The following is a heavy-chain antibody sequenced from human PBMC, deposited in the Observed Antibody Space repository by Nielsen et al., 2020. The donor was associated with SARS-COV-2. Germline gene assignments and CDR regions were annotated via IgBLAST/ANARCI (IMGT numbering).Heavy chain of an antibody. CDR3: ARDGGRRTMFGVNHRVRKDAFDI. D-gene: IGHD3-3*01. CDR2: ISSRSDYI. J-gene: IGHJ3*02. CDR1: GFIFSDYN. Sequence: GESLKISCAASGFIFSDYNMNWARQAPGKGLEWVSFISSRSDYIYYADSMKGRFTISRDNAKNSLFLQMNRLRVEDTAVYYCARDGGRRTMFGVNHRVRKDAFDIWGQGTMVTVSS. V-gene: IGHV3-21*01.